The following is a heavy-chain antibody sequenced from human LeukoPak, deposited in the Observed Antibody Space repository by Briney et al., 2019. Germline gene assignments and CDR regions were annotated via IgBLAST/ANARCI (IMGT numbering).Heavy chain of an antibody. CDR2: IYYSGST. CDR3: ARLRGMADFDY. CDR1: GGSISSSSYY. Sequence: SETLSLTCTVSGGSISSSSYYWGWIRQPPGKGLERIGSIYYSGSTYYNPSLKSRVTISVDTSKNQFSLKLSSVTAADTAVYYCARLRGMADFDYWGQGTLVTVSS. D-gene: IGHD6-13*01. V-gene: IGHV4-39*07. J-gene: IGHJ4*02.